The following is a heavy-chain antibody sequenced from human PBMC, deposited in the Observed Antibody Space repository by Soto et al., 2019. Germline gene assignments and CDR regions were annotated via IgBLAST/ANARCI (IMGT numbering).Heavy chain of an antibody. V-gene: IGHV3-48*02. J-gene: IGHJ4*02. Sequence: EVQLVESGGVLAQPGGSLRLSCGASGFTFSNYHMNWVRQAPGKGLEWIVYITSSSGHTQYADSVKGRFTISRDNAKNSLFLQMNSLRDEDTAVYFCARERPGIPFDYWGQGTLVTVSS. CDR1: GFTFSNYH. CDR2: ITSSSGHT. D-gene: IGHD1-26*01. CDR3: ARERPGIPFDY.